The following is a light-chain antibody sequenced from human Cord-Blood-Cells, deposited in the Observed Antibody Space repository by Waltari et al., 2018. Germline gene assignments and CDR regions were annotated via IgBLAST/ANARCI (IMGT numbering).Light chain of an antibody. CDR3: SSYTSSSTLV. Sequence: QSALTQPAPVSRSPGQSITIPCNGTSRDVGGYNYVSWYQQHPGKAPKLMIYGVSKRXSXXSNRFSGSKSGNTASLTISGLQAEDEADYYCSSYTSSSTLVFGTGTKVTVL. V-gene: IGLV2-14*01. J-gene: IGLJ1*01. CDR2: GVS. CDR1: SRDVGGYNY.